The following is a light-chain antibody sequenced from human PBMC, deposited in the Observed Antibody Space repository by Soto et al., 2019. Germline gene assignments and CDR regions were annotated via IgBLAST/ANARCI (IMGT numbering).Light chain of an antibody. CDR2: WES. CDR3: QQYYSTPPYS. CDR1: QSVLHSSNNENY. Sequence: DIVMTQSPDSLAVSLGERATINCKSSQSVLHSSNNENYLAWYQQKPGQPPKLLIYWESTRESGVPDRFSGTGSGTDFTLTISSLQAEDVAVYYCQQYYSTPPYSFGQGTKLEIK. V-gene: IGKV4-1*01. J-gene: IGKJ2*01.